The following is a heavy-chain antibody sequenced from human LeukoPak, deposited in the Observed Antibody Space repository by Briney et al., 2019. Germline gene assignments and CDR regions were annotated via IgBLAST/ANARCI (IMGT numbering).Heavy chain of an antibody. Sequence: SETLSLTCTVSGYSISSGYYWGWIRQPPGKGLEWIGSIYHSGSTYYNPSLKSRVTMSVDTSKNQFSLKLSSVTAADTAVYYCASLVGADYWGQGTLVTVSS. J-gene: IGHJ4*02. CDR3: ASLVGADY. V-gene: IGHV4-38-2*02. CDR2: IYHSGST. CDR1: GYSISSGYY. D-gene: IGHD1-26*01.